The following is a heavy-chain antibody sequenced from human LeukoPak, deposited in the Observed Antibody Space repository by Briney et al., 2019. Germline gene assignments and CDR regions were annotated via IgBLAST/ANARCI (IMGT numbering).Heavy chain of an antibody. CDR3: ARGSSGYSSSWHYWYFGL. J-gene: IGHJ2*01. Sequence: SETLSLTCTVSGGSISSYYWSWIRQPPGKGLEWIGYIYYSGSTNYNSSLKSRVTISVDTSKNQFSLKLSSVTAADTAVYYCARGSSGYSSSWHYWYFGLWGRGTLVTVSS. CDR1: GGSISSYY. V-gene: IGHV4-59*01. D-gene: IGHD6-13*01. CDR2: IYYSGST.